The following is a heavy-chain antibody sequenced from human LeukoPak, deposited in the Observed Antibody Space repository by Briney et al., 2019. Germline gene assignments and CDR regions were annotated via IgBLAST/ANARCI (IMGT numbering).Heavy chain of an antibody. CDR3: AREGLGSGSRYGYYYYYMDV. J-gene: IGHJ6*03. V-gene: IGHV4-39*07. CDR2: IYYSGST. Sequence: PSETLSLTCTVSGGSISSSSYYWGWIRQPPGKGLEWIGSIYYSGSTYYNPSLKSRVTISVDTSKNQFSLKLSSVTAADTAVYYCAREGLGSGSRYGYYYYYMDVWGKGTTVTVSS. CDR1: GGSISSSSYY. D-gene: IGHD3-10*01.